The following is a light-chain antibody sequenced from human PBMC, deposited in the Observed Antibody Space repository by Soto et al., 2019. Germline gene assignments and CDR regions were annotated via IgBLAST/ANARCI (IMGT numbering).Light chain of an antibody. Sequence: QSVLTQPPSVSWTPGQKVSISCSGSASNLGGNPVNWYQHLPGAAPKLLIYTNHQRPSGVPDRFSGSKSGTSASLAISGLRSEDEANLYCAAWDDSLNAVVFGGGTKLTVL. J-gene: IGLJ2*01. V-gene: IGLV1-44*01. CDR2: TNH. CDR3: AAWDDSLNAVV. CDR1: ASNLGGNP.